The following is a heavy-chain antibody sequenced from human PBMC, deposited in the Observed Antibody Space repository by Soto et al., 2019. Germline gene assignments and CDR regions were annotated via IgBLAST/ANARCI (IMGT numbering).Heavy chain of an antibody. V-gene: IGHV3-30*18. Sequence: GGSLRLSCAASAFTFSSHGMHLVRQAPGKGLEWVEVISYDGINKYNADSVKGRFTISRNNSKSTLYLQMNSLRAEYTAVYYCAKDIDDDFWSGYPRNVSDVWGQGTTVTVSS. CDR1: AFTFSSHG. J-gene: IGHJ6*02. CDR3: AKDIDDDFWSGYPRNVSDV. CDR2: ISYDGINK. D-gene: IGHD3-3*01.